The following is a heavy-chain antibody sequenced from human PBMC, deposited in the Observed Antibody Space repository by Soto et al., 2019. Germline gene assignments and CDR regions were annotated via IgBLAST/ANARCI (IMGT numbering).Heavy chain of an antibody. V-gene: IGHV4-30-2*01. CDR1: GGSISSGGYS. D-gene: IGHD3-16*01. Sequence: SETLSLTCAVSGGSISSGGYSWCWIRQPPGKGLEWIGYIYHSGSTYYNPSLQSRVTISVDRSNNQFSLKLTSVTAADTAMYYCFLYLRSGPYGKHV. CDR3: FLYLRSGPYGKHV. CDR2: IYHSGST. J-gene: IGHJ6*01.